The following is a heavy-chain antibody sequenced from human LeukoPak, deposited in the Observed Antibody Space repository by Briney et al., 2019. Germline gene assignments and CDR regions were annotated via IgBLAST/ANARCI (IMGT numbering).Heavy chain of an antibody. D-gene: IGHD3-3*01. V-gene: IGHV3-15*07. CDR1: GFTFSNAW. CDR3: TTDRSGYYDLDY. J-gene: IGHJ4*02. Sequence: GGSLRLSCAASGFTFSNAWMNWVRQAPGKGLEWVGRIKSKTDGGTTDYAAPVKGRFTISRDDSKNTLDLQMNSLKTEDTAVYYCTTDRSGYYDLDYWGQGTLVTVSS. CDR2: IKSKTDGGTT.